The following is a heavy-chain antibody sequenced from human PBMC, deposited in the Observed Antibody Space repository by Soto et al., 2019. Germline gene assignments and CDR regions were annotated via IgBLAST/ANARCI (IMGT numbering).Heavy chain of an antibody. CDR1: GFTFSSYA. CDR2: ISYDGRNK. V-gene: IGHV3-30*18. Sequence: QVQLLESGGGGVQPGRSLRLSCAASGFTFSSYAMHWVRQAPGKGLGWVAVISYDGRNKYYADSVKGRFTISRDNSKNTLYLQMSSMRAEDTAVYYCVKDGSSGWPYYYGMDVWGQGTTVTVSS. D-gene: IGHD6-19*01. CDR3: VKDGSSGWPYYYGMDV. J-gene: IGHJ6*02.